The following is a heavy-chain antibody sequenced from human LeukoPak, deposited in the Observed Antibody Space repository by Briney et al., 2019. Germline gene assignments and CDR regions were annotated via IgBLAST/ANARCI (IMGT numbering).Heavy chain of an antibody. CDR1: GGSISSYF. V-gene: IGHV4-59*01. CDR3: ARGVGLSAAAGLFDY. J-gene: IGHJ4*02. CDR2: IYYSGST. D-gene: IGHD6-13*01. Sequence: MSSETLSLTCTVSGGSISSYFWSWIRQPPGKGLEWIGYIYYSGSTSYSPSLKSRVTFSVDTSKNQFSLKLTSVTAADTAVYYCARGVGLSAAAGLFDYWGQGSRVTVSS.